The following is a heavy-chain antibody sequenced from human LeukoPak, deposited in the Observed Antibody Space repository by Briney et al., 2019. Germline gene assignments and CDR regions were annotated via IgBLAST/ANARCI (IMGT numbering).Heavy chain of an antibody. J-gene: IGHJ4*02. CDR1: GYSFTDHY. Sequence: ASVKVSCKASGYSFTDHYIHWVRQAPGQGLERMGRINPNSGDTLYAQKFQGKITMTRDTSIGTAYMELSRLISDDTAIYYCAMTPCSGDICFFDFWGQGTLVTVSS. D-gene: IGHD2-15*01. CDR3: AMTPCSGDICFFDF. CDR2: INPNSGDT. V-gene: IGHV1-2*02.